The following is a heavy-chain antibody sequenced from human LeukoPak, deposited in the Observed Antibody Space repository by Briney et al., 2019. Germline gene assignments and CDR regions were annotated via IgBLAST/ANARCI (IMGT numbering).Heavy chain of an antibody. V-gene: IGHV4-59*12. CDR2: IYYSGST. Sequence: SETLSLTCTVSGGSISSYYWSWIRQPPGKGLEWIGYIYYSGSTNYNPSLKSRVTISVDTSKNQFSLKLSSVTAADTAVYYCARGRRFTMARGWFDPWGQGTLVTVSS. D-gene: IGHD3-10*01. CDR1: GGSISSYY. CDR3: ARGRRFTMARGWFDP. J-gene: IGHJ5*02.